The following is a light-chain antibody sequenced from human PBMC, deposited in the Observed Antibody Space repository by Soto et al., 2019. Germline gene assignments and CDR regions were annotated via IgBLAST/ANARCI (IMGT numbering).Light chain of an antibody. V-gene: IGKV1-33*01. CDR3: QQYDNLPWT. J-gene: IGKJ1*01. Sequence: DIQMTQSPSSLSAAVGDRVTITCQASQDISNYLNWYQQKPGKAPKLLIYDASNLETGVPSRFSGSGSGTDFTFPSRSLQPEDIATYYCQQYDNLPWTFGQGTKVEIK. CDR1: QDISNY. CDR2: DAS.